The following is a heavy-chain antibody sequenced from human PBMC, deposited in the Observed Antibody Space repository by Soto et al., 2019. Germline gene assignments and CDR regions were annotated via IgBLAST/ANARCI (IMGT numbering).Heavy chain of an antibody. J-gene: IGHJ4*02. V-gene: IGHV1-18*01. CDR3: AREPPPPDY. Sequence: QVQLVQSGAEVKKPGASVKVSCKASGYTFASYAISWMRQAPGQGLEWMGWISAYNGNTNYAQKLQGRVTMTTDTSTGTTYMELRSLRSEDTGVYYCAREPPPPDYWRQGTLVTLSS. CDR1: GYTFASYA. CDR2: ISAYNGNT.